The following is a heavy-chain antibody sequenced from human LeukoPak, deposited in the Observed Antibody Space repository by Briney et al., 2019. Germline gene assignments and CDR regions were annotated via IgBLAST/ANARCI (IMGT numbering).Heavy chain of an antibody. J-gene: IGHJ4*02. CDR1: VFTFSDYY. CDR2: ISSSGSTI. V-gene: IGHV3-11*04. CDR3: ARVKVVTAATDGFDY. Sequence: GGSLRLSCAASVFTFSDYYMIWTRQAPGKGLEWVSDISSSGSTIYYAGYVKGRLTISRENAKNSLYLQMTSLRDEDRAVYYCARVKVVTAATDGFDYWGQGTLVTVSS. D-gene: IGHD2-2*01.